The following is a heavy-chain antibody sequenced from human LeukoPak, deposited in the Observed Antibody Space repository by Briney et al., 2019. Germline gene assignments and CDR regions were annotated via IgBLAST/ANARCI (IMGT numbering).Heavy chain of an antibody. CDR3: VPGGLAVSGIDY. D-gene: IGHD6-19*01. CDR2: ITPDGSDR. J-gene: IGHJ4*02. V-gene: IGHV3-7*01. Sequence: PGGSLRLSCAVSGFTFNNYWMSWVRQAPGKGLEWVANITPDGSDRYYVDSLKGRVTISRDNTKSSLYLQLNSLRAEDTAMYYCVPGGLAVSGIDYWGQGALVTVSS. CDR1: GFTFNNYW.